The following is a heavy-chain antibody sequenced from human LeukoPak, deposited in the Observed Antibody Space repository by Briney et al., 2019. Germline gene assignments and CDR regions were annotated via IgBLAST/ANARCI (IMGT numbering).Heavy chain of an antibody. CDR2: ISGSGGHT. CDR3: AKDGVKAVAGIFTTRFFDY. D-gene: IGHD6-19*01. CDR1: GFSFSNYA. Sequence: GGSLRLSCAASGFSFSNYAMCWVRQAPGRGLEWVSAISGSGGHTHYADSVKGRFTISRDNSKNTLFLQMNSLRAEDTAVYYCAKDGVKAVAGIFTTRFFDYWGQGTLVTVSS. V-gene: IGHV3-23*01. J-gene: IGHJ4*02.